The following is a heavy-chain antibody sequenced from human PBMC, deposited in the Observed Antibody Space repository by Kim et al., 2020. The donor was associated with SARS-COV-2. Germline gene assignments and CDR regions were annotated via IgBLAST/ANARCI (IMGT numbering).Heavy chain of an antibody. CDR1: GYTFTSYG. J-gene: IGHJ6*02. Sequence: ASVKVSCKASGYTFTSYGISWVRQAPGQGLEWMAWISAYNDNTNYAQKFQGRVTLTTDTSTNTASMDLRSLRSDDTAVYYCARATPLVVIPAHLGYAMDVWGQGTTVTVSS. D-gene: IGHD3-22*01. CDR3: ARATPLVVIPAHLGYAMDV. CDR2: ISAYNDNT. V-gene: IGHV1-18*04.